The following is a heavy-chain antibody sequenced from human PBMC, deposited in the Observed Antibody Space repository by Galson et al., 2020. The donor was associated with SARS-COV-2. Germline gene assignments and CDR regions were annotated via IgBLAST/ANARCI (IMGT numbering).Heavy chain of an antibody. CDR1: GGSMSSYY. V-gene: IGHV4-59*01. CDR2: GYDTGST. D-gene: IGHD4-4*01. CDR3: ARYDYTHHFDH. J-gene: IGHJ4*02. Sequence: SETLSLTCTVSGGSMSSYYWSWIRQPPGKGLEWIGYGYDTGSTTYNPSLKSRVTISLDTSKKQFSLKLSSVTAADTAVYYCARYDYTHHFDHWGQGTLVTVAS.